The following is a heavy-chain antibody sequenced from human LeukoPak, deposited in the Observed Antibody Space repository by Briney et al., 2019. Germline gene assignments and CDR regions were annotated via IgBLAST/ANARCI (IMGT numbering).Heavy chain of an antibody. D-gene: IGHD6-19*01. CDR2: IIPIFGTA. J-gene: IGHJ4*02. CDR1: GGTFSSYA. CDR3: ARTSVAGTWSDY. Sequence: GASVTVSCKASGGTFSSYAISWVRQAPGQGLEWMGGIIPIFGTANYAQKFQGRVTITTDESTSTAYMELSSLRSEDTAVYYCARTSVAGTWSDYWGQGTLDTVSS. V-gene: IGHV1-69*05.